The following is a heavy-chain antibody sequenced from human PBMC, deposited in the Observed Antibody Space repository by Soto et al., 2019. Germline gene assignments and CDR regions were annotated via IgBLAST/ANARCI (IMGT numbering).Heavy chain of an antibody. D-gene: IGHD6-13*01. CDR2: MNPNSGNT. J-gene: IGHJ4*02. CDR1: GYTFTSYD. V-gene: IGHV1-8*01. CDR3: ARGLYSSSWYYFDY. Sequence: GASVKVSCKASGYTFTSYDINWVRQATGQGLEWMGWMNPNSGNTGFAQKFQGRVTMTRNNSISLAYMELSSLRSEDTAVYYCARGLYSSSWYYFDYWGQGTLVTVSS.